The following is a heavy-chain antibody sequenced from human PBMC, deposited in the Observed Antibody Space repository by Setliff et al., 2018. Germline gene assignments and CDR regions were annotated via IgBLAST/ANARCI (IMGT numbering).Heavy chain of an antibody. V-gene: IGHV1-69*13. D-gene: IGHD4-17*01. CDR1: GGTFSSYA. CDR2: IIPIFGTA. Sequence: ASVKVSCKAPGGTFSSYAISWVRQAPGQGLEWMGRIIPIFGTANYAQKFQGRVTITADESTSTAYMELSSLRSEDTAVYYCARGDYGDYTDYYYYMDVWGKGTTVTVSS. J-gene: IGHJ6*03. CDR3: ARGDYGDYTDYYYYMDV.